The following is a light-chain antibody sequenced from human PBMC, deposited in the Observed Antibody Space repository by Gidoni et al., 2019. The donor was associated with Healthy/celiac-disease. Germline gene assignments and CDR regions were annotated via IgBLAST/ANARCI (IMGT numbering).Light chain of an antibody. CDR3: SSYTSSSTRV. Sequence: QSALPQPASVSGSPGQSITISCPGTISDVGGYNYVSWYQHTPGKAPKLMIYDVSNRPSGVSNRFSGSKSGNTASLTISGLQAEDEADYYCSSYTSSSTRVFGGGTKLTVL. CDR1: ISDVGGYNY. V-gene: IGLV2-14*03. CDR2: DVS. J-gene: IGLJ2*01.